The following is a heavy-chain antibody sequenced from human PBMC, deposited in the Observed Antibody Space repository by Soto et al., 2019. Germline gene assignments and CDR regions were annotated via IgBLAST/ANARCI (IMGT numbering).Heavy chain of an antibody. CDR2: ISSNGGST. Sequence: GGSLRLSCAASGFTFSSYAMHWVRQAPGKGLEYVSAISSNGGSTYYANSVKGRFTISRDNSKNTLYLQMGSLRAEDMAVYYCARGEGYCSGGSCYYDYWGQGTLVTVSS. CDR3: ARGEGYCSGGSCYYDY. D-gene: IGHD2-15*01. CDR1: GFTFSSYA. J-gene: IGHJ4*02. V-gene: IGHV3-64*01.